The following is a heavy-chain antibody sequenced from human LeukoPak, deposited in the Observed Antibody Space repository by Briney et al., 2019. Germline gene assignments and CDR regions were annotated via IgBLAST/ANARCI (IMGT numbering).Heavy chain of an antibody. CDR3: AELGITMIGGV. Sequence: GGSLRLPCAASGFTFSSYEMNWVRQAPGKGLELVSYISSSGSTIYYADSVKGRSTISRDNAKNSLYLQMNSLRAEDTAVYYCAELGITMIGGVWGKGTTVTISS. J-gene: IGHJ6*04. CDR1: GFTFSSYE. V-gene: IGHV3-48*03. CDR2: ISSSGSTI. D-gene: IGHD3-10*02.